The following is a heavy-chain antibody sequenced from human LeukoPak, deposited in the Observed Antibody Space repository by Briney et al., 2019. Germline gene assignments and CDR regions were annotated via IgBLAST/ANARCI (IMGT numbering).Heavy chain of an antibody. D-gene: IGHD3-22*01. J-gene: IGHJ3*02. Sequence: ASVKVSCKASGGTFSSYAISWVRQAPGQGLERMGGIIPIFGTANYAQKFQGRVTITADESTSTAYMELSSLRSEDTAVYYCARDLLDYYDSSGYDAFDIWGQGTMVTVSS. CDR3: ARDLLDYYDSSGYDAFDI. CDR1: GGTFSSYA. CDR2: IIPIFGTA. V-gene: IGHV1-69*13.